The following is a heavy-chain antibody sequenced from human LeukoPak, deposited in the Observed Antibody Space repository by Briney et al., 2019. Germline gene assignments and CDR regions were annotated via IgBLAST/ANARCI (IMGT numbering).Heavy chain of an antibody. Sequence: RLSXAXSGFTFSSYAMHWVRQAPGKGLEWVAVISYDGSNKYYADSVKGRFTISRDNSKNTLYLQMNSLRAEDTAVYYCARGHGGQQLFDYWGQGTLVTVSS. J-gene: IGHJ4*02. D-gene: IGHD6-13*01. V-gene: IGHV3-30*04. CDR2: ISYDGSNK. CDR3: ARGHGGQQLFDY. CDR1: GFTFSSYA.